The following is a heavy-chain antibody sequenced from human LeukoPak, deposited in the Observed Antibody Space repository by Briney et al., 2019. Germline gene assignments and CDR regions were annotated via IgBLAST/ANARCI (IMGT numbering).Heavy chain of an antibody. CDR3: ARDLLKLWYYYGSGSPGYFDY. CDR1: GGTFSSYA. Sequence: GASVKVSCKASGGTFSSYAISWVRQAPGQGLEWMGGIIPIFGTANYAQKLQGRVTMTTDTSTSTAYMELRSLRSDDTAVYYCARDLLKLWYYYGSGSPGYFDYWGQGTLVTVSS. D-gene: IGHD3-10*01. CDR2: IIPIFGTA. V-gene: IGHV1-69*05. J-gene: IGHJ4*02.